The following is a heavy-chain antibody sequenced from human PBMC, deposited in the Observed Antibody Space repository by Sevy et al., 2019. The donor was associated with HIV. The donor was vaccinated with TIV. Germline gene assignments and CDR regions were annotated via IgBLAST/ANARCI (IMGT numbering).Heavy chain of an antibody. Sequence: GGSLRLSCAASGFTFSSYAMHWVRQAPGKGLEWVAVISYDGSNKYYADSVKGRFTISTDNSKNTLYLQMNSLRAEDTAVYYWAGSIVGATTPPPTWFDPWDQGTLVTVSS. CDR2: ISYDGSNK. D-gene: IGHD1-26*01. J-gene: IGHJ5*02. V-gene: IGHV3-30*04. CDR1: GFTFSSYA. CDR3: AGSIVGATTPPPTWFDP.